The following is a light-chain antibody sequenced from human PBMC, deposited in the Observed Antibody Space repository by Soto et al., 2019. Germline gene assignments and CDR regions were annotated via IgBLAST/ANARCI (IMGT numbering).Light chain of an antibody. J-gene: IGKJ2*02. CDR1: QSISSF. CDR2: AAS. V-gene: IGKV1-39*01. Sequence: DIQMTQSPSSLSASVGDRVTMTCRASQSISSFLNWYQQKPGKAPKPLIYAASSLQSGVPARFSGSGSGIDFTLTISSLQPEDFATYYCQQSYSVPCTFGQGTKLEIK. CDR3: QQSYSVPCT.